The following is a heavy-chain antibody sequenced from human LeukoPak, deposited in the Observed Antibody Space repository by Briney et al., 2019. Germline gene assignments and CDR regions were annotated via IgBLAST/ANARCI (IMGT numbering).Heavy chain of an antibody. Sequence: GGSLRLSCATSGFTFSSYAMNWVRQAPGKGLEWVSVISGSGGRTYYADSVKGRFTISRDNSKNTLYLQMNSLRAEDTAVYYCAKALVPAASRLFDYWGQGTLVTVSS. CDR1: GFTFSSYA. D-gene: IGHD2-2*01. CDR2: ISGSGGRT. CDR3: AKALVPAASRLFDY. V-gene: IGHV3-23*01. J-gene: IGHJ4*02.